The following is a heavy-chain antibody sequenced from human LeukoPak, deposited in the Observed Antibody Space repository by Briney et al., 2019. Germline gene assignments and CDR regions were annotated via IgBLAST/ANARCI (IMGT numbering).Heavy chain of an antibody. D-gene: IGHD1-26*01. CDR3: ARDLGGTYMGD. Sequence: GRSLRLSCEASGFIFSSYGMYWVRQAPGKGLEWVAVIWFDGSDKYYADSVKGRFTISRDNSKDTLYLQMNSLRAEDTAVYYCARDLGGTYMGDWGQGTLVTVSS. CDR2: IWFDGSDK. V-gene: IGHV3-33*07. J-gene: IGHJ4*02. CDR1: GFIFSSYG.